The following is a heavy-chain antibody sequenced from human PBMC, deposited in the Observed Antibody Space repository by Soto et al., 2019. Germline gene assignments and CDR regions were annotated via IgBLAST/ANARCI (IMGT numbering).Heavy chain of an antibody. Sequence: GGSLRLSCAASGFTFSSYGIHWVRQAPGKGLEWVAVISYDGSSKYYTDSVKGRFTISRDNSKNTVYLQMNSLRAEDTALYYCAKDYQLLFDYWGQGTLVTVSS. V-gene: IGHV3-30*18. CDR1: GFTFSSYG. J-gene: IGHJ4*02. CDR3: AKDYQLLFDY. CDR2: ISYDGSSK. D-gene: IGHD2-2*01.